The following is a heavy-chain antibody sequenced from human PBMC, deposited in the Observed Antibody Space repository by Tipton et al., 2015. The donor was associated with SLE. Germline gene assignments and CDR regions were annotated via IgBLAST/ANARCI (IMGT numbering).Heavy chain of an antibody. V-gene: IGHV4-61*09. CDR1: GGSISSGTYY. CDR3: AARGDYTSFDF. D-gene: IGHD4-11*01. Sequence: TLSLTCTVSGGSISSGTYYWSWIRQPAGKGLEWIGYIYTSGNTNYNPSLKSRVTISVDTSKNQFSLKLSSVTAADTAVYYCAARGDYTSFDFWGQGTMVTVSS. CDR2: IYTSGNT. J-gene: IGHJ3*01.